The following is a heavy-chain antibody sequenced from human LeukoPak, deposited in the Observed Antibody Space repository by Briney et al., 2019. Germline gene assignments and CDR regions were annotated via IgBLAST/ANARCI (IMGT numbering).Heavy chain of an antibody. CDR1: GGSFSGYY. J-gene: IGHJ4*02. Sequence: SETLSLTCAVYGGSFSGYYWSWIRQPPGKGLEWIGEINHSGSTNYNPSLKSRVTISVDTSKNQFFLKLSSVTAADTAVYYCAREGYYDSRGLDYWGQGTLVTVSS. V-gene: IGHV4-34*01. CDR3: AREGYYDSRGLDY. CDR2: INHSGST. D-gene: IGHD3-22*01.